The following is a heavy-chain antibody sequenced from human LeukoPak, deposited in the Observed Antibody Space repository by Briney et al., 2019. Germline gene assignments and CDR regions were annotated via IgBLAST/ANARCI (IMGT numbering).Heavy chain of an antibody. J-gene: IGHJ6*03. CDR3: ARRTAMVTPGYYYYYMDV. CDR2: IIPIFGTA. Sequence: SVKVSCKASGGTFSSYAISWVRQAPGQGLEWMGGIIPIFGTANYAQKFQGRVTITADKSTSTAYMELSSLRSEDTAVYYCARRTAMVTPGYYYYYMDVWGKGTTVTVSS. V-gene: IGHV1-69*06. D-gene: IGHD5-18*01. CDR1: GGTFSSYA.